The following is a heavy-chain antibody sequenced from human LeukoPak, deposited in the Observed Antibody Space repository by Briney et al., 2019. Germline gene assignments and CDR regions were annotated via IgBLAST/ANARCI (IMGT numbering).Heavy chain of an antibody. V-gene: IGHV3-72*01. CDR2: TGNRGNSYTT. Sequence: GGSLRLSCAASGFTLSDHYMDWVRQAPGKGLEWVGRTGNRGNSYTTEYAASVKGRFTISRDDSKNSLYLQINSLKAEDTAVYYCTSLSGYSGYDPLYYWGQGTLVTVSS. J-gene: IGHJ4*02. CDR1: GFTLSDHY. D-gene: IGHD5-12*01. CDR3: TSLSGYSGYDPLYY.